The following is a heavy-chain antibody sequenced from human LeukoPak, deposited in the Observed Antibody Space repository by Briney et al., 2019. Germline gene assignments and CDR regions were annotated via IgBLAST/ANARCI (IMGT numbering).Heavy chain of an antibody. Sequence: ASVKVSCKASGYTFTSYGISWVRQAPGQGLEWMGWISAYNGNTNYAQKLQGRVTMTTDTSTSTAYMELRSLRSDDTAVYYCARASRITMIQRFDYWGQGTLVTVSS. D-gene: IGHD3-22*01. CDR1: GYTFTSYG. J-gene: IGHJ4*02. V-gene: IGHV1-18*01. CDR2: ISAYNGNT. CDR3: ARASRITMIQRFDY.